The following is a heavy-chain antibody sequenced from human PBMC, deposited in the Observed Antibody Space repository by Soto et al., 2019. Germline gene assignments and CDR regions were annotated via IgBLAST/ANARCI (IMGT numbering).Heavy chain of an antibody. CDR1: GYSFSDYV. Sequence: QVQLVQSGGEVKKPGAIVQVSCKASGYSFSDYVISWVRQASGQGLEWMGCFNGNNGHTYCAQKFQGRVTMTTDTSTNTAYMELRSLTSDDTAVYYCAREWCSATSCYGVDYWGQGTLVTVSS. D-gene: IGHD2-2*01. V-gene: IGHV1-18*01. CDR3: AREWCSATSCYGVDY. CDR2: FNGNNGHT. J-gene: IGHJ4*02.